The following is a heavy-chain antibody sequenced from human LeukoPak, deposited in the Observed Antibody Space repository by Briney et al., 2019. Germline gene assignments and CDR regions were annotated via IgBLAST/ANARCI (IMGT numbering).Heavy chain of an antibody. J-gene: IGHJ4*02. Sequence: SDTLSLTCAVYGGSFSGYYWSWIRQPPGEGLEWIGEINHSGSTNYNPSLMSRVTISVDTSKHQFSLKLSSVTAADTAVYYCARGGDYYDSSGYYHFDYWGQGTLVTVSS. CDR3: ARGGDYYDSSGYYHFDY. D-gene: IGHD3-22*01. CDR2: INHSGST. V-gene: IGHV4-34*01. CDR1: GGSFSGYY.